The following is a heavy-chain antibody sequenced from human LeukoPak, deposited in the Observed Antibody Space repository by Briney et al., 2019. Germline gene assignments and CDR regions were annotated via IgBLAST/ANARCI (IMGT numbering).Heavy chain of an antibody. Sequence: GGSLRLSCAASGFTFSSYAMKWVRQAPGKGLEWVSTISGSGASTYYADSVKGRFTISRDNAKNSLYLQMNSLRAEDTAVYYCARTYYYGSGSYYNPIDYWGQGTLVTVSS. V-gene: IGHV3-23*01. CDR1: GFTFSSYA. CDR2: ISGSGAST. CDR3: ARTYYYGSGSYYNPIDY. D-gene: IGHD3-10*01. J-gene: IGHJ4*02.